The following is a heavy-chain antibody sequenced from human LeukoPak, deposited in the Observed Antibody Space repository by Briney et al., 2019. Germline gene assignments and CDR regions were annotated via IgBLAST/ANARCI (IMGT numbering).Heavy chain of an antibody. J-gene: IGHJ4*02. Sequence: PSETLSLTCTVSGGSISSYYWSWIRQPPGKGLEWIGYIYYSGSTNYNPSLKSRVTISVDTSKNQFSLKQSSVTAADTAVYYCARDYCSGGSCYADYWGQGTLVTVSS. D-gene: IGHD2-15*01. CDR2: IYYSGST. CDR3: ARDYCSGGSCYADY. V-gene: IGHV4-59*01. CDR1: GGSISSYY.